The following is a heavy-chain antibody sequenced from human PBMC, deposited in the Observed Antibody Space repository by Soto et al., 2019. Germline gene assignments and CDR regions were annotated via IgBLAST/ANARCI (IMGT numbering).Heavy chain of an antibody. CDR1: GFSLTTSGAG. Sequence: SGPTLVNPTQTLTLTCTYSGFSLTTSGAGVGWIRQPPGKALEWLALISWKDDKRYNPGLESRLTITKDTSKNQVILTLTNMDPVDKATYFCAHRYAGNYYRWYFDSWGQGTLVTVSS. CDR2: ISWKDDK. D-gene: IGHD3-10*01. CDR3: AHRYAGNYYRWYFDS. J-gene: IGHJ4*02. V-gene: IGHV2-5*01.